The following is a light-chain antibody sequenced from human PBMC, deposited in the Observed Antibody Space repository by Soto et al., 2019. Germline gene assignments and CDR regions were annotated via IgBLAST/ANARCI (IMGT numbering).Light chain of an antibody. CDR2: AVS. J-gene: IGKJ4*01. CDR1: QGSRND. CDR3: LKDYSFPLT. Sequence: AIQMTHSPSSLSASVGYRVTITFRSSQGSRNDVGVYQQKPGKAPKLLIYAVSSLQSGVPSRFSGSGSGTDFILTISSLQPEDFATYYCLKDYSFPLTFGGGTKVDIK. V-gene: IGKV1-6*01.